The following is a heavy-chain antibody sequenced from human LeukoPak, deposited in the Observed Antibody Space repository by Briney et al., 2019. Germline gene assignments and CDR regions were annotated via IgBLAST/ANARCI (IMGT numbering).Heavy chain of an antibody. CDR3: ARALDEGARFDY. V-gene: IGHV3-74*01. Sequence: GSLRLSCAASGFTFSSYWMHWVRQAPGKGLVWVSRINSDGSSTSYADSVKGRFTISRDNAKNTLYLQMNSLRAEDTAVYYCARALDEGARFDYWGQGTLVTDSS. CDR1: GFTFSSYW. J-gene: IGHJ4*02. CDR2: INSDGSST.